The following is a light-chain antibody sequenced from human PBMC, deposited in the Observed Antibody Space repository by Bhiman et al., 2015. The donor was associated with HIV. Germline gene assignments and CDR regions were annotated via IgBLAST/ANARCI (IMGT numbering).Light chain of an antibody. Sequence: QSVLTQPPSVSAAPGQKVTISCSGSSSNIGNNYVSWYQQLPGTTPKLLIYRNNQRPSGVPDRFSGSKSGTSASLAISGLRSEDEADYYCAAWDDSLSGYVFGTGTKVTVL. J-gene: IGLJ1*01. CDR3: AAWDDSLSGYV. CDR1: SSNIGNNY. V-gene: IGLV1-47*01. CDR2: RNN.